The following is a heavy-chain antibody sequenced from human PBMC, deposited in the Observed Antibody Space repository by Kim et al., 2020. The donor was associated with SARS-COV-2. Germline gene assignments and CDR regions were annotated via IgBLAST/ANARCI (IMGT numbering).Heavy chain of an antibody. J-gene: IGHJ3*02. V-gene: IGHV3-21*01. D-gene: IGHD3-22*01. CDR3: AREGRMIVASGAFDI. Sequence: SVKGRFTISRDNAKNSRYLQMNSLRAEDTAVYYCAREGRMIVASGAFDIWGQGTMVTVSS.